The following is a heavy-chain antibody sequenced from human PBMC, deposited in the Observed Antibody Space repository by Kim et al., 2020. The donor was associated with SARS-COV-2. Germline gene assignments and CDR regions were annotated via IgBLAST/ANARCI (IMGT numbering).Heavy chain of an antibody. CDR1: GGSISSYY. CDR2: IYYSGST. D-gene: IGHD3-22*01. CDR3: ASLRESYSSGYYSDGGWFDP. V-gene: IGHV4-59*01. J-gene: IGHJ5*02. Sequence: SETLSLTCTVSGGSISSYYWSWIRQPPGKGLEWIGYIYYSGSTNYNPSLKSRVTISVDTSKNQFSLKLSSVTAADTAVYYCASLRESYSSGYYSDGGWFDPWGQGTLVTVSS.